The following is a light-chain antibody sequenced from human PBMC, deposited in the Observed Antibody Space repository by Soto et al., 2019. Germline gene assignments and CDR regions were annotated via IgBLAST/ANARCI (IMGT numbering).Light chain of an antibody. CDR3: QKYKSAPLT. V-gene: IGKV1-27*01. J-gene: IGKJ4*01. Sequence: DIQMAQSPSSLSSSVGDRVTITCRACQGINNYLAWYQKKPGKVPKLLMYDASTLHSGVPSRFSASGSGTDFTLPLRRRQCENMSTYSCQKYKSAPLTFGGGTKVDIK. CDR1: QGINNY. CDR2: DAS.